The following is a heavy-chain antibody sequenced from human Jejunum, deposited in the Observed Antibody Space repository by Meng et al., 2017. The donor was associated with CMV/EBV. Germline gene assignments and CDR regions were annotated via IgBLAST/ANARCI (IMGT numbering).Heavy chain of an antibody. Sequence: DLWQFGGGLVQPGGSLRLSCAASGFSFSTYWMYWVRQEPGKGLLWVSRILPDGSTHYADAVKGRFTISRDNVKNALYLQMDSLRVEDTAVYYCTGLDYWGQGTLVTVSS. J-gene: IGHJ4*02. CDR1: GFSFSTYW. V-gene: IGHV3-74*01. CDR3: TGLDY. CDR2: ILPDGST.